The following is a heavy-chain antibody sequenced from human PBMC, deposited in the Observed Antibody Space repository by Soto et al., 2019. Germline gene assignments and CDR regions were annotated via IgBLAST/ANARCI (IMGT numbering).Heavy chain of an antibody. CDR2: ISSDGSNA. Sequence: PGGSLRLSCAASGFTFSRYWMHWVRQAPGKGLVWVSRISSDGSNAIYADSVKGRFPISRDNAKNTLHLQMNSLRAEDTATYYCTRDHVDSSGYYFFDFWGRGTLVTVSS. D-gene: IGHD3-22*01. CDR3: TRDHVDSSGYYFFDF. J-gene: IGHJ4*02. CDR1: GFTFSRYW. V-gene: IGHV3-74*01.